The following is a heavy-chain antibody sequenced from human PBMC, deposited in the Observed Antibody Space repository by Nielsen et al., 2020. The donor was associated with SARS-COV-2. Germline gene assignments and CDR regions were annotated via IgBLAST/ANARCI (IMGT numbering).Heavy chain of an antibody. CDR1: GYTFTGHY. D-gene: IGHD2-21*02. V-gene: IGHV1-2*06. Sequence: ASVKVSCKASGYTFTGHYMHWVRQAPGQGLEWMGRINPYSGDTNYAQKFQGRVTMTRDTSISTAYMELSSLRSEDTAVYYCARLLGDPQCHWGQGTLVTVSS. CDR2: INPYSGDT. CDR3: ARLLGDPQCH. J-gene: IGHJ4*02.